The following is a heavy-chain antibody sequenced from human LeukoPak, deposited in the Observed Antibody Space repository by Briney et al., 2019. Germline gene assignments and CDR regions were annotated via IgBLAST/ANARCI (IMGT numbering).Heavy chain of an antibody. D-gene: IGHD5-12*01. V-gene: IGHV1-2*02. CDR1: GYTFTSYD. CDR3: ARILTLSGYDRFDDY. J-gene: IGHJ4*02. Sequence: ASVKVSCKASGYTFTSYDINWVRQATGQGLEWMGWMNPNSGGTNYAQKFQGRVTMTRDTSISTAYMELSRLRSDDTAVYYCARILTLSGYDRFDDYWGQGTLVTVSS. CDR2: MNPNSGGT.